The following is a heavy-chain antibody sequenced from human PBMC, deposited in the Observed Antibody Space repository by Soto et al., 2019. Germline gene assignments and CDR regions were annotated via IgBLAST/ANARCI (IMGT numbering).Heavy chain of an antibody. CDR2: IYYSGST. D-gene: IGHD3-22*01. J-gene: IGHJ6*02. V-gene: IGHV4-30-4*01. CDR1: GGSISSGDYY. CDR3: ARDPYYYDSSGYLLGMDV. Sequence: QVQLQESGPGLVKPSQTLSLTCTVSGGSISSGDYYWSWIRQPPGKGLEWIGYIYYSGSTYYNPPLKSRVTISVDTSKNQFSLKLSSVTAADTAVYYCARDPYYYDSSGYLLGMDVWGQGTTVTVSS.